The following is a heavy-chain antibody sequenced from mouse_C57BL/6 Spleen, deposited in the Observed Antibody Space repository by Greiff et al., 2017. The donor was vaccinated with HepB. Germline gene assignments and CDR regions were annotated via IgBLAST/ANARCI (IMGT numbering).Heavy chain of an antibody. CDR3: TTQLRGFAY. Sequence: EVKVVESGAELVRPGASVKLSCTASGFNIKDDYMHWVKQRPEQGLEWIGWIDPENGDTEYASKFQGKATITADTSSNTAYLQLSSLTSEDTAVYYCTTQLRGFAYWGQGTLVTVSA. J-gene: IGHJ3*01. CDR2: IDPENGDT. V-gene: IGHV14-4*01. D-gene: IGHD1-1*01. CDR1: GFNIKDDY.